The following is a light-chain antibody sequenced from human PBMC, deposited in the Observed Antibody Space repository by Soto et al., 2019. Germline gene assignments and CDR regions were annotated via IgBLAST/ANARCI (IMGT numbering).Light chain of an antibody. CDR1: QSVSTY. CDR2: DAS. CDR3: QQRSNWPRGGT. V-gene: IGKV3-11*01. J-gene: IGKJ4*01. Sequence: EIVLTQSPVTLSLSPGERATLSCRASQSVSTYLVWYQQKPGQAPRLLISDASNRASGIPARFSGSGSGTEFTLTISSLEPEDFAVYYCQQRSNWPRGGTFGGGTKVEIK.